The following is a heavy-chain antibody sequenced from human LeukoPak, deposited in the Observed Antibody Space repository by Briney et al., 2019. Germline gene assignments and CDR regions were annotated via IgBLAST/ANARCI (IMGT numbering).Heavy chain of an antibody. V-gene: IGHV1-69*06. CDR3: AREYDFWSGYSH. J-gene: IGHJ4*02. Sequence: GSSVKVSCKASGGTFSSYAISWVRQAPGQGLEWMGGIIPIFGTANYAQKFQGRVTITADKSTSTAYMELSSLRSEDTAVYYCAREYDFWSGYSHWGQGTLVTVSS. D-gene: IGHD3-3*01. CDR1: GGTFSSYA. CDR2: IIPIFGTA.